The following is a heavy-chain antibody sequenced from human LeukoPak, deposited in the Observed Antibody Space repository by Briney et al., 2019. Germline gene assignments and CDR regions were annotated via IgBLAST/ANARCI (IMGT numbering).Heavy chain of an antibody. Sequence: GGSLRLSCAASGFTFSSYAMSWVRQAPGKGLEWVSAISGSGGSTYYADSVKGRFTISRDNSKNTLYLQMNSLRAEDTAVYYCARDREMATTPDYWGQGTLVTVSS. CDR1: GFTFSSYA. D-gene: IGHD5-24*01. CDR2: ISGSGGST. V-gene: IGHV3-23*01. J-gene: IGHJ4*02. CDR3: ARDREMATTPDY.